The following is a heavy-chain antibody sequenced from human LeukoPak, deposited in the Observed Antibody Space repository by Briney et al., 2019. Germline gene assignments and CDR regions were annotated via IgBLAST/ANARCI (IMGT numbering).Heavy chain of an antibody. Sequence: ASVKVSCKASGYTFTSYGISWVRQAPGQGLEWMGWISAYNGNTNYAQKLQGRVTMTTDTSTSTAYMELRSLRSDDTAVYYCARFLEGYPLYYFDYWGQGTLVTVSS. CDR3: ARFLEGYPLYYFDY. CDR2: ISAYNGNT. V-gene: IGHV1-18*01. CDR1: GYTFTSYG. D-gene: IGHD3-16*02. J-gene: IGHJ4*02.